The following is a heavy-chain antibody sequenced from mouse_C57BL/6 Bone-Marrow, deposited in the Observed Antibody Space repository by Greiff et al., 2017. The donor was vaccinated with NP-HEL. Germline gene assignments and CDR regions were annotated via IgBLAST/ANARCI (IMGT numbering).Heavy chain of an antibody. J-gene: IGHJ1*03. CDR2: INPSSGYT. Sequence: VQLQQSGAELAKPGASVKLSCKASGYTFTSYWMHWVKQRPGQGLAWIGYINPSSGYTKYNQKFKDKATLTADKSSSTAYIQLSSLTYEDSAVYYCASSDYYGSSYEGYWYFDVWGTGTTVTVSS. D-gene: IGHD1-1*01. CDR3: ASSDYYGSSYEGYWYFDV. CDR1: GYTFTSYW. V-gene: IGHV1-7*01.